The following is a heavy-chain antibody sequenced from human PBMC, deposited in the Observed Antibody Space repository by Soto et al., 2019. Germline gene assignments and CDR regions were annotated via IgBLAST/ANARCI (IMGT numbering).Heavy chain of an antibody. Sequence: SETLSLTCAVYGGSFSGYYWSWIRQPPGKGLEWIGEIDHGGSTNYNPSLESRVTISFDTSRNQFSLKLKSVTAADTAVYFCARVGGYSYHLFGMDLWGQGTTVTVSS. CDR3: ARVGGYSYHLFGMDL. J-gene: IGHJ6*02. CDR2: IDHGGST. D-gene: IGHD5-18*01. CDR1: GGSFSGYY. V-gene: IGHV4-34*01.